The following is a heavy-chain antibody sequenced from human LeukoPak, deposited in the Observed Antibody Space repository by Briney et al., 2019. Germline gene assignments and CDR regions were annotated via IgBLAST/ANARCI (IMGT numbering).Heavy chain of an antibody. CDR1: GFTVSSNY. CDR2: IYSGGST. V-gene: IGHV3-66*01. CDR3: ARDKLDYDSSGYYDY. J-gene: IGHJ4*02. Sequence: GGSLRLSCAASGFTVSSNYMSWVRQAPGKGLEWVSVIYSGGSTYYADSVKGRFTISRDNSKNTLYLQMNSLRAEDTAVYYCARDKLDYDSSGYYDYWGQGTLVTVSS. D-gene: IGHD3-22*01.